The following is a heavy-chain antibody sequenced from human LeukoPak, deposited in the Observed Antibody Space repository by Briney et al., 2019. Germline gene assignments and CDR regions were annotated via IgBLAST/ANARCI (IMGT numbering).Heavy chain of an antibody. Sequence: GASVNVSCKVSGYTLTELSMHWVRQAPGKGLEWMGGFDPEDGETIYAQKFQGRVTITADKSTSTAYMELSSLRSEDTAVYYCARAPYDSSGYREYFQHWGQGTLVTVSS. CDR2: FDPEDGET. J-gene: IGHJ1*01. D-gene: IGHD3-22*01. CDR3: ARAPYDSSGYREYFQH. V-gene: IGHV1-24*01. CDR1: GYTLTELS.